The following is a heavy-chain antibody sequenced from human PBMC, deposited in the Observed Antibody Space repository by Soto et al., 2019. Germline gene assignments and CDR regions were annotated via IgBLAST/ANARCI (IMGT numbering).Heavy chain of an antibody. Sequence: SETLSLTCAVYGGSFSGYYWTWIRQPPGTGLEWIGEINHSGSTNYNPSLKSRVTISVDTSKNQFSLKLSSVTAADTAVYYCASNGYGYIFYDYWGQGTLVTVSS. V-gene: IGHV4-34*01. CDR3: ASNGYGYIFYDY. CDR1: GGSFSGYY. J-gene: IGHJ4*02. CDR2: INHSGST. D-gene: IGHD5-18*01.